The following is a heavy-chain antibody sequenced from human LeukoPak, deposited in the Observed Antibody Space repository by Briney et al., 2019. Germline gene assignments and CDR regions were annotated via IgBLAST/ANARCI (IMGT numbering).Heavy chain of an antibody. J-gene: IGHJ6*03. CDR3: ATGRVVPSTNYYYIDV. V-gene: IGHV4-4*07. D-gene: IGHD3-3*01. CDR1: GDSSSIYY. CDR2: IFTSGNT. Sequence: TSETLSLTCTVSGDSSSIYYWSWIRQSAGKGLEWLGRIFTSGNTNYNPSFKSRVTMSVDTSKNHFSLKLTSVTAADTAVYYCATGRVVPSTNYYYIDVWGKGTTVTVSS.